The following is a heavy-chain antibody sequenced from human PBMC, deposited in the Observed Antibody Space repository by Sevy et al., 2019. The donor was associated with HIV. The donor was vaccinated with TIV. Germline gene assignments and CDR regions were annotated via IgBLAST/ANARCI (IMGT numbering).Heavy chain of an antibody. CDR1: GYSFANNW. Sequence: GESLKISCKGSGYSFANNWIGWVRQMPGKGLELMGIIYPGDSETTYSPSFQGRVTISVDKSITTAYLQWSSLKDSDTAMYYCARLPVAAAGLYYFDFWGQGTLVTVSS. V-gene: IGHV5-51*01. CDR2: IYPGDSET. J-gene: IGHJ4*02. CDR3: ARLPVAAAGLYYFDF. D-gene: IGHD6-13*01.